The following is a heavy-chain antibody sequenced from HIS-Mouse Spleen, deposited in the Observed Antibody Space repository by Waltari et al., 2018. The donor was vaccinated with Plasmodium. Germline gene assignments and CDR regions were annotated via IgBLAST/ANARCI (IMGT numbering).Heavy chain of an antibody. J-gene: IGHJ1*01. CDR2: INPNRGGT. CDR3: ARVLGYKAAAGTFVEYFQH. CDR1: GYTFTGYY. Sequence: QVQLVQSGAEVKKPGASVKVSCKASGYTFTGYYMHWVRQAPGQGLEWMGWINPNRGGTNYAQKVQRRVTMTRDTSISTAYMELSRLRSDDTAVYYCARVLGYKAAAGTFVEYFQHWGQGTLVTVSS. D-gene: IGHD6-13*01. V-gene: IGHV1-2*02.